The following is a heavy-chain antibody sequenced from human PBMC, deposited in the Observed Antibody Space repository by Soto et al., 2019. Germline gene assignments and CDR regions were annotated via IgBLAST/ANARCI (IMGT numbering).Heavy chain of an antibody. CDR2: ISYDGSNK. V-gene: IGHV3-30*18. J-gene: IGHJ4*02. D-gene: IGHD3-3*01. CDR1: GFTFSTYG. Sequence: GGSLRLSCAASGFTFSTYGMHWARQAPGKGLDWVAVISYDGSNKYYADSVKGRFTISRDNSKNTLYLQMNSLRAEDTAVYHCAKDSRITIFGVVDYWGQGTLVTVSS. CDR3: AKDSRITIFGVVDY.